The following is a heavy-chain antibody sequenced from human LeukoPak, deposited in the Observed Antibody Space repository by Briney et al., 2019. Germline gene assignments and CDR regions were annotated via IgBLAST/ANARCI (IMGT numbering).Heavy chain of an antibody. CDR3: ARDRVVGAFDY. CDR1: GFTFSSYA. CDR2: ISYDGSNK. V-gene: IGHV3-30*04. Sequence: PGGSLRLSCAASGFTFSSYAMHWVRQAPGKGPEWVAVISYDGSNKYYADSVKGRFTISRDNSKNTLYLQMNSLRAEDTAVYYCARDRVVGAFDYWGQGTLVTVSS. J-gene: IGHJ4*02. D-gene: IGHD1-26*01.